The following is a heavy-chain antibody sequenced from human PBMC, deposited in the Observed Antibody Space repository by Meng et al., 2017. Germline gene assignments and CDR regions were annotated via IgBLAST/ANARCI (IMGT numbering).Heavy chain of an antibody. V-gene: IGHV1-8*03. CDR2: MNPNSGNT. CDR3: ARGLAVAGTVFWFDP. J-gene: IGHJ5*02. D-gene: IGHD6-19*01. CDR1: GYTFTSYD. Sequence: QLVQLVAGVEKPGAAGKVSCKASGYTFTSYDINWVRQATGQWLEWMGWMNPNSGNTGYAQKFQGRVTITRNTSISTAYMELSSLRSEDTAVYYCARGLAVAGTVFWFDPWGQGTLVTVSS.